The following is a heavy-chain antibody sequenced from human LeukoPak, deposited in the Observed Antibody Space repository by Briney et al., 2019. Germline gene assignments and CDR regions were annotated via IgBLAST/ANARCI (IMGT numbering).Heavy chain of an antibody. J-gene: IGHJ4*02. Sequence: ASVTVSCKASGYTFTSYDINWVRQATGQGLEWMGWMNPNSGSTGYAQKFQGRVTMTRNTSISTAYMELSSLRSEDTAVYYCARAYYDYVWGSYRLYYFDYWGQGTLVTVSS. D-gene: IGHD3-16*02. CDR3: ARAYYDYVWGSYRLYYFDY. V-gene: IGHV1-8*01. CDR1: GYTFTSYD. CDR2: MNPNSGST.